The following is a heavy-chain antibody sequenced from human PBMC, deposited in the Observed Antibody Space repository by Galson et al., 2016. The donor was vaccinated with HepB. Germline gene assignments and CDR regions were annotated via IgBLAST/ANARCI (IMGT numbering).Heavy chain of an antibody. CDR3: ARDARDHSILGDYGDHFDY. D-gene: IGHD4-17*01. CDR1: GFTFSKYG. J-gene: IGHJ4*02. Sequence: SLRLSCAASGFTFSKYGMHWVRQGPGQGLEWVAVIWYDGRIMYYADSVKGRFTISRDNSKNTLFLHMNGLRPDDTAVYYCARDARDHSILGDYGDHFDYWGQGSLVTVSS. V-gene: IGHV3-33*01. CDR2: IWYDGRIM.